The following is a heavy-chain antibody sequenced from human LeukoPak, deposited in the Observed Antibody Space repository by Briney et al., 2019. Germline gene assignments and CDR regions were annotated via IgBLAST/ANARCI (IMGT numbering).Heavy chain of an antibody. J-gene: IGHJ5*02. D-gene: IGHD3-22*01. CDR3: ARELGYYYDSSGYT. Sequence: PGRSLRLSCAASGFTFDDYAMHWVRQAPGKGLEWVSGISWNSGSIGYADSVKGRFTISRDNAKNSLYLQMNSLRAEDTAVYYCARELGYYYDSSGYTWGQGTLVTVSS. CDR2: ISWNSGSI. CDR1: GFTFDDYA. V-gene: IGHV3-9*01.